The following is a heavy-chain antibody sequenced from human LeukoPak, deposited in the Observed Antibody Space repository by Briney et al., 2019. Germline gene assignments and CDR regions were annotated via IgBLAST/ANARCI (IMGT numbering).Heavy chain of an antibody. J-gene: IGHJ4*02. CDR3: ARAPGVPADPFDY. CDR2: IDHSGST. V-gene: IGHV4-38-2*02. Sequence: SETLSLTCTVSGYSISSGYYWGWIRQPPGKGLEWTGSIDHSGSTYYNPSLKSRITISVDTSKNQFSLKLSSVTAADTAVYYCARAPGVPADPFDYWGQGTLVTVSS. D-gene: IGHD2-2*01. CDR1: GYSISSGYY.